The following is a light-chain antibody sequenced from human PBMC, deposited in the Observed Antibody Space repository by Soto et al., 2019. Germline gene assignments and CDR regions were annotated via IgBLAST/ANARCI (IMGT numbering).Light chain of an antibody. Sequence: GERATLSCRASQRVSSNLACYQQKPGQAPRLLIYGASTRATGIPARFSGSGSGTEFTLTISSLQPEDVAVYYCQQYNNWPWTFGQGIKVDIK. CDR1: QRVSSN. J-gene: IGKJ1*01. CDR2: GAS. CDR3: QQYNNWPWT. V-gene: IGKV3-15*01.